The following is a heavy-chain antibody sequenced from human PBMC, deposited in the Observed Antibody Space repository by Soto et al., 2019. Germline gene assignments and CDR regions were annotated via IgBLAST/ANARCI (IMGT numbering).Heavy chain of an antibody. D-gene: IGHD2-2*01. CDR2: IIPIFGTA. CDR3: ARHVPAAGYYYGMDV. J-gene: IGHJ6*02. V-gene: IGHV1-69*12. Sequence: QVQLVQSGAEVKKPGSSVKVSCKASGGTFSSYAISWVRQAPGQGLEWMGGIIPIFGTANYAQKFQGRVTITAEDTTSTDYMEMSSMRSEDTAVYYCARHVPAAGYYYGMDVWGQGTTVTVSS. CDR1: GGTFSSYA.